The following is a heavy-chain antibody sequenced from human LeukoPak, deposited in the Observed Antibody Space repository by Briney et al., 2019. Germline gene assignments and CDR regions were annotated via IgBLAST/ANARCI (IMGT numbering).Heavy chain of an antibody. D-gene: IGHD1-20*01. V-gene: IGHV3-74*01. J-gene: IGHJ3*02. CDR1: GNYW. CDR2: INSDGSWT. CDR3: ARELSGKWTDDAFDI. Sequence: GGSLRLSCAASGNYWMHWVRQVPGKGLVWVSHINSDGSWTSYADSVKGRFTISRDNSKNTLYLQMNSLRAEDTAVYYCARELSGKWTDDAFDIWGQGTMVTVSS.